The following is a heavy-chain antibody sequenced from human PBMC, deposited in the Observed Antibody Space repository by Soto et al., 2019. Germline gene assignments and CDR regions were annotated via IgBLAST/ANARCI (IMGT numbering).Heavy chain of an antibody. J-gene: IGHJ6*02. Sequence: GGSLRLSCAASGFTFSNAWMNWVRQAPGKGLEWVGRIKSKTDGGTTDYAAPVKGRFTISRDDSKNTLYLQMNSLKTEDTAVYYCITSGSSYYYYYGMDVWGQGTTVTVSS. CDR1: GFTFSNAW. CDR3: ITSGSSYYYYYGMDV. CDR2: IKSKTDGGTT. D-gene: IGHD3-16*01. V-gene: IGHV3-15*07.